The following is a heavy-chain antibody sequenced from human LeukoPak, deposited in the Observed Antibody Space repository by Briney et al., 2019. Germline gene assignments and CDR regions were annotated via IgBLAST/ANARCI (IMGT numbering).Heavy chain of an antibody. Sequence: SETLSLTCTVSGGSISSYYWGWIRQPPGKGLEWIGYIYYSGSTNYNPSLKSRVTISVDTSKNQFSLKLSSVTAADTAVYYCARGHYGSNWFDPWGQGTLVTVSS. V-gene: IGHV4-59*01. J-gene: IGHJ5*02. CDR2: IYYSGST. CDR1: GGSISSYY. D-gene: IGHD3-10*01. CDR3: ARGHYGSNWFDP.